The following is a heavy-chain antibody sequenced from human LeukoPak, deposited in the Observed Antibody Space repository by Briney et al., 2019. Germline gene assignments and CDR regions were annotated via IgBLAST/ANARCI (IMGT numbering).Heavy chain of an antibody. CDR2: IKQDGSEK. V-gene: IGHV3-7*03. D-gene: IGHD5-18*01. CDR1: GFTFSSYW. Sequence: PGGSLRLSCAASGFTFSSYWMSWVRQAPGKGLEWVANIKQDGSEKYYVDSVKGRFTISRDNAKNSLYLQMNSLRVEDTALYYCARNGYSYGYDAPFDSWGQGTLVTVSS. CDR3: ARNGYSYGYDAPFDS. J-gene: IGHJ4*02.